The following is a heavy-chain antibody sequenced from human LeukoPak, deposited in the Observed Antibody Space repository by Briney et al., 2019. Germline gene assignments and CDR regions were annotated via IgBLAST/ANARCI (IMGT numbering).Heavy chain of an antibody. CDR3: ASALLRYFDWFPPGS. V-gene: IGHV3-66*01. Sequence: PGGSLRLSCAASGFTVSNNYMSWVRQAPGKGLEWVSVIYSSGYTYYADSVKGRFTISRDNSKNTLYLQMSSLRAEDTAVYYCASALLRYFDWFPPGSWGQGTLVTVSS. CDR1: GFTVSNNY. CDR2: IYSSGYT. J-gene: IGHJ5*02. D-gene: IGHD3-9*01.